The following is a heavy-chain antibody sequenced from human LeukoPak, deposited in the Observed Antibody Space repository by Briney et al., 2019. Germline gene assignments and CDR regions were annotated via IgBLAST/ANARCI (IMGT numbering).Heavy chain of an antibody. Sequence: PSETLSLTCTVSGGSISSYYWSWIRQPPPKGLVWIGYIYYSGSTNYNTSPNSRVTISTDTPKNQFSLRLSFVTAADTAVYYCARQMNTVTADYWGQGTLVTASS. J-gene: IGHJ4*02. CDR3: ARQMNTVTADY. CDR1: GGSISSYY. V-gene: IGHV4-59*08. CDR2: IYYSGST. D-gene: IGHD4-17*01.